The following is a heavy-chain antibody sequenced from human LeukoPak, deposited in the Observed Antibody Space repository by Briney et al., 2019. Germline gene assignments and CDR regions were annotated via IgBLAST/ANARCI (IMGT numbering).Heavy chain of an antibody. CDR1: GYTFTSYG. Sequence: ASVKVSCKASGYTFTSYGISWVRQAPGQGLEWMGWINPNSGGTNYAQKFQGRVTMTRDTSISTAYMELSRLRSDDTAVYYCARGDNVLLWFGELNYYMDVWGKGTTVTVSS. CDR2: INPNSGGT. D-gene: IGHD3-10*01. J-gene: IGHJ6*03. V-gene: IGHV1-2*02. CDR3: ARGDNVLLWFGELNYYMDV.